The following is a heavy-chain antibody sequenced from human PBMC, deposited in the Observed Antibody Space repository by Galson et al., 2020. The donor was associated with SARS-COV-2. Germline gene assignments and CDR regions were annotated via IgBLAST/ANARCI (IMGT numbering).Heavy chain of an antibody. Sequence: SETLSLTCTVSGGSVSSGSFYWGWIRQPAGKGLEWIGRIHESGSTNYNTSLKSRVTISVDTSRNQFSLKLRSVTTADTAVYYCARDESAAGLYQYGMDVWGQGTTVTVSS. D-gene: IGHD6-13*01. CDR3: ARDESAAGLYQYGMDV. V-gene: IGHV4-61*02. CDR2: IHESGST. CDR1: GGSVSSGSFY. J-gene: IGHJ6*02.